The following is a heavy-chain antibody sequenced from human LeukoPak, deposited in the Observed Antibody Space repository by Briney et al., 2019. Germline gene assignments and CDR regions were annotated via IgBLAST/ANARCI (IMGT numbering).Heavy chain of an antibody. CDR2: ISAYNGNT. J-gene: IGHJ6*03. Sequence: GASVKVSCKASGYTFASYGISWVRQAPGQGLEWMGWISAYNGNTNYAQKLQGRVTMTTDTSTSTAYMELRSLRSDDTAVYYCARDGYSSSWYEYYYYYYYMDVWGKGTTVTVSS. CDR1: GYTFASYG. V-gene: IGHV1-18*01. CDR3: ARDGYSSSWYEYYYYYYYMDV. D-gene: IGHD6-13*01.